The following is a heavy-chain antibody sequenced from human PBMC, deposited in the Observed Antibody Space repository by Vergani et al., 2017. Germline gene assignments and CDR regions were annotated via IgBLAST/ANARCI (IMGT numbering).Heavy chain of an antibody. J-gene: IGHJ2*01. CDR2: ISWNSGSI. V-gene: IGHV3-9*01. D-gene: IGHD3-3*01. CDR1: GFTFDDYA. Sequence: VQLVESGGGLVQPGRSLRLSCVASGFTFDDYAMHWVRQAPGKGLEWVSGISWNSGSIGYADSVKGRFTISRDNAKNSLYLQMNSLRAEDTALYYCAKDHYDFWSGYPNLSPFDLWGRGTLVTVSS. CDR3: AKDHYDFWSGYPNLSPFDL.